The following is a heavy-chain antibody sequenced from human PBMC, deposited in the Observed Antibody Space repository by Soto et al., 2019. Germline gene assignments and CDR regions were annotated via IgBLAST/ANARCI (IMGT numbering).Heavy chain of an antibody. CDR1: GFTFSSYS. CDR3: ARGPHETDYDYVWGSYRSDYYYGMDV. V-gene: IGHV3-48*01. D-gene: IGHD3-16*02. J-gene: IGHJ6*02. Sequence: EVQLVESGGGLVQPGGSLRLSCAASGFTFSSYSMNWVRQAPGKGLEWVSYISGSSSTIYYADSVKGRFTISRDNAKNSLYLKMNSLRAEDTAVYYCARGPHETDYDYVWGSYRSDYYYGMDVWGQGTTVTVSS. CDR2: ISGSSSTI.